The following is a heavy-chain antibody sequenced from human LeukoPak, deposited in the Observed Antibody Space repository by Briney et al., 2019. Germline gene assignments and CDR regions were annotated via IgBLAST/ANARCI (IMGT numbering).Heavy chain of an antibody. CDR3: ARGLVDIARNNSIDFDY. D-gene: IGHD5-12*01. V-gene: IGHV4-34*01. Sequence: SEALSLTCTVSGGSISSYYWSWIRQPPGKGLEWIGEINHSGSTNYNPSLKSRVTISVDTSKNQFSLKLSSVTAADTAVYYCARGLVDIARNNSIDFDYWGQGTLVTVSS. J-gene: IGHJ4*02. CDR2: INHSGST. CDR1: GGSISSYY.